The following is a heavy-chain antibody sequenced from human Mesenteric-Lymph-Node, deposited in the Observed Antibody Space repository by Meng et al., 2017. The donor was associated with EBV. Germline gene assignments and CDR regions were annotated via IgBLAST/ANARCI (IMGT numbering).Heavy chain of an antibody. Sequence: QLGRRESGPGLVKPSGTLSLTCTVSGGSISSSSYYWGWIRQPPGKGLEWIGDFYYSENTYYNPSLKSRVTISVDTSKNQFSLKLSSVTAADTAVYYCARRPWSLYYYFDYWGPGTLVTVSS. CDR1: GGSISSSSYY. D-gene: IGHD1-26*01. CDR2: FYYSENT. CDR3: ARRPWSLYYYFDY. J-gene: IGHJ4*02. V-gene: IGHV4-39*07.